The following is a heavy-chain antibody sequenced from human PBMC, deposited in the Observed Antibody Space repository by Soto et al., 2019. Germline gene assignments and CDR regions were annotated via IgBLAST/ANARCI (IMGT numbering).Heavy chain of an antibody. V-gene: IGHV4-59*01. J-gene: IGHJ4*02. CDR1: GGSLGTER. CDR3: ARTFRHSGSYFDYFDY. CDR2: IFYSGTT. Sequence: SVSGGSLGTERWSVSRHLPGKGLEWIGYIFYSGTTNYNPSLESRATISVDTSKSQFSLKLSSVITADTAVYYCARTFRHSGSYFDYFDYWGQGILVTVS. D-gene: IGHD1-26*01.